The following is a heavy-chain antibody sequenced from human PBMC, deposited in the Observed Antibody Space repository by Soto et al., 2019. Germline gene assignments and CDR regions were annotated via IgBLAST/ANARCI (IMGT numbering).Heavy chain of an antibody. J-gene: IGHJ6*02. Sequence: HPGGSLRLSCAASGFTFSIYAMSWVRHAPGKGLEWVSAISGSGGSTYYADPVKGRFTISRDNSKNTLYLQMNSLRAEDTAVYYCAKDWSYGPYYYGMDVWGQGTTVTVSS. CDR3: AKDWSYGPYYYGMDV. CDR1: GFTFSIYA. D-gene: IGHD5-18*01. CDR2: ISGSGGST. V-gene: IGHV3-23*01.